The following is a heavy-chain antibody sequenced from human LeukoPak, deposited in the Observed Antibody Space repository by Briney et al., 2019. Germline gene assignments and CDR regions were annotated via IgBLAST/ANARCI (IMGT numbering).Heavy chain of an antibody. V-gene: IGHV3-74*01. CDR3: VRAPLMVRGIISLYYFDY. D-gene: IGHD3-10*01. Sequence: GGSLRLSCAASGFIFSNFWMHWVRQVPGKGLVWVSHINSDGRTTDYADSVKGRFTISRENAKNSLYLQMNSLRAGDTAVYYCVRAPLMVRGIISLYYFDYWGQGTLVTVSS. CDR1: GFIFSNFW. CDR2: INSDGRTT. J-gene: IGHJ4*02.